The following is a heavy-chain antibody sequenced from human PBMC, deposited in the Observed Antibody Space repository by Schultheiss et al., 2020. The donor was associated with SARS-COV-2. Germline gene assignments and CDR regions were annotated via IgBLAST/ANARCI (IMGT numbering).Heavy chain of an antibody. CDR1: GGSISSYY. V-gene: IGHV4-59*12. CDR3: ARSDITLAGSIDY. J-gene: IGHJ4*02. D-gene: IGHD6-19*01. Sequence: SETLSLTCTVSGGSISSYYWSWIRQPPGKGLEWIGYIYYSGSTYYNPSLKSRVTISVDTSKNQFSLRLSSVTAADTAVYYCARSDITLAGSIDYWGQGIPVTVSS. CDR2: IYYSGST.